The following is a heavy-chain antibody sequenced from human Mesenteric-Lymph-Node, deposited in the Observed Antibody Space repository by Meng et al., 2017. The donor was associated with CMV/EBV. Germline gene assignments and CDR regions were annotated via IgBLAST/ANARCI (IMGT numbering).Heavy chain of an antibody. Sequence: GGPLRLPCAASGFSFSSYSLHWSGQAPGKGLEGVAVVLFAEYSEFYGDSLKGRFTISRDNSNNTLYLEMIGLRAEDTALYFCVRASGDLAGYFDLWGRGTLVTVSS. V-gene: IGHV3-30-3*01. CDR1: GFSFSSYS. D-gene: IGHD1-26*01. CDR3: VRASGDLAGYFDL. J-gene: IGHJ2*01. CDR2: VLFAEYSE.